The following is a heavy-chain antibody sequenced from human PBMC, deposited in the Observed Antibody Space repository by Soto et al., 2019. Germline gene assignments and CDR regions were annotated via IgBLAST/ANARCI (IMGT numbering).Heavy chain of an antibody. CDR2: ISSSSSYI. J-gene: IGHJ6*02. V-gene: IGHV3-21*01. Sequence: GGSLRLSCAASGFTFSSYSMNWVRQAPGKGLEWVSSISSSSSYIYYADSVKGRFTISRDNAKNSLYLQMNSLRAEDTAVYYCAREPTIYCSGGSCLYYYYGMDVWGQGTTVTVS. CDR3: AREPTIYCSGGSCLYYYYGMDV. CDR1: GFTFSSYS. D-gene: IGHD2-15*01.